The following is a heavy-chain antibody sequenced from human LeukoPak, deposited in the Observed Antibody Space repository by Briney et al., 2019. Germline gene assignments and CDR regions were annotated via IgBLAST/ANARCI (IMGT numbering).Heavy chain of an antibody. D-gene: IGHD2-21*01. CDR1: GFTFSSYS. V-gene: IGHV3-21*01. Sequence: GGSLRLSCAASGFTFSSYSMNLVRQAPGKGLEWVSSISSSSSYIYYADSVKGRFTISRDNAKNSLYLQMNSLRAEDTAVYYCARDESDGYYYYMDVWGKGTTVTVSS. CDR3: ARDESDGYYYYMDV. J-gene: IGHJ6*03. CDR2: ISSSSSYI.